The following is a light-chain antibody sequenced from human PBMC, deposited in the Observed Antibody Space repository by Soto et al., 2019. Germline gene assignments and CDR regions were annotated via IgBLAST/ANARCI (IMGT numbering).Light chain of an antibody. CDR3: QQRSNWPVT. V-gene: IGKV3-11*01. CDR1: QSVSSY. Sequence: EIVLTQSPATLSLSPGERATLSCRASQSVSSYLAWYQQKPGQAPRLLIYDAPSRATGIPARFSGSGSGTDFTLTLSSLEPEDFAVYFCQQRSNWPVTFGQGTRVAIK. J-gene: IGKJ1*01. CDR2: DAP.